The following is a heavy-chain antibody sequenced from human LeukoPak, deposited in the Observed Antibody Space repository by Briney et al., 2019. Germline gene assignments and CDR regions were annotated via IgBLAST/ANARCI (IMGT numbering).Heavy chain of an antibody. CDR1: GGSISSYC. CDR2: IYYSGST. J-gene: IGHJ4*02. D-gene: IGHD4-17*01. CDR3: ARFSWIDDYGDSGYAVFDY. Sequence: PSETLSLTCTVSGGSISSYCWSWIRQPPGKGLEWIGYIYYSGSTNYNPSLKSRVTISVDTSKNQFSLKLSSVTAADTAVYYCARFSWIDDYGDSGYAVFDYWVQGTLVTVSS. V-gene: IGHV4-59*08.